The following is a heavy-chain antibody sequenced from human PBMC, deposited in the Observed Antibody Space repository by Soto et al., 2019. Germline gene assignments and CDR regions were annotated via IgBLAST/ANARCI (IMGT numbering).Heavy chain of an antibody. Sequence: SETLSLTCAVYGGSFSGYYWIWIRQPPGKGLEWIGEINHSGSTNYNPSLKSRVTISVDTSKNQFSLKLSSVTAADTAVYYCARLDCSSTSCIFDYWGQGTLVTVSS. CDR2: INHSGST. CDR3: ARLDCSSTSCIFDY. CDR1: GGSFSGYY. V-gene: IGHV4-34*01. D-gene: IGHD2-2*01. J-gene: IGHJ4*02.